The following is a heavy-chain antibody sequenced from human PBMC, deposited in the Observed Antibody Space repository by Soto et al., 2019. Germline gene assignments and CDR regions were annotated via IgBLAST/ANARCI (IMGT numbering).Heavy chain of an antibody. D-gene: IGHD2-8*02. Sequence: QLQLQESGPGQVRPSETLSLTCIVSGVSVRSYTWSWVRQPANKGLEWIGRVFSSVSATYNPSLKSRGSISMDTPENRISLKLDSVTAADAGVYFCARDGMTTGDTWGPVTLVTVSS. CDR1: GVSVRSYT. CDR3: ARDGMTTGDT. J-gene: IGHJ4*02. CDR2: VFSSVSA. V-gene: IGHV4-4*07.